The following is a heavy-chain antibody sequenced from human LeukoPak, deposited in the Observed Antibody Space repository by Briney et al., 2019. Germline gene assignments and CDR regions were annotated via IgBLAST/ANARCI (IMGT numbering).Heavy chain of an antibody. D-gene: IGHD6-13*01. CDR2: INHSGST. CDR3: ARGPSVAAAGQPLIYYFDY. J-gene: IGHJ4*02. CDR1: GGSFSGYY. Sequence: PSETLSLTCAVYGGSFSGYYWSWIRQPPGKGLEWIGEINHSGSTNYNPSLKSRVTISVDTSKNQFSLKLSSVTAADTAVYYCARGPSVAAAGQPLIYYFDYWGQGTLVTVSS. V-gene: IGHV4-34*01.